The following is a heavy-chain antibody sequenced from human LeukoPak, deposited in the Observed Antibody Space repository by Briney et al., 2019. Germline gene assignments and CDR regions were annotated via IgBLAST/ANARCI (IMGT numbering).Heavy chain of an antibody. D-gene: IGHD5-24*01. V-gene: IGHV1-69*04. CDR3: ARARDGIGVCDI. CDR2: IIPILGIA. J-gene: IGHJ3*02. Sequence: EASVKVSCKASGGTFSSYAISWVRQAPGQGLEWMGRIIPILGIANYAQKFQGRVTITADKSTSTAYMELSSLRSEDTAVYYCARARDGIGVCDIWGQGTMVTVSS. CDR1: GGTFSSYA.